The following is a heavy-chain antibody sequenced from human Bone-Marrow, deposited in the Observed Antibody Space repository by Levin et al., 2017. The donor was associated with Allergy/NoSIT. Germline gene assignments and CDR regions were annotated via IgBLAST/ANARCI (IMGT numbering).Heavy chain of an antibody. V-gene: IGHV1-8*01. J-gene: IGHJ4*02. D-gene: IGHD3-10*01. CDR1: GYTFTSYD. CDR3: ARGLRPYGSGSYPLDY. Sequence: ASVKVSCKASGYTFTSYDINWVRQATGQGLEWMGWMNPNSGNTGYAQKFQGRVTMTRNTSISTAYMELSSLRSEDTAVYYCARGLRPYGSGSYPLDYWGQGTLVTVSS. CDR2: MNPNSGNT.